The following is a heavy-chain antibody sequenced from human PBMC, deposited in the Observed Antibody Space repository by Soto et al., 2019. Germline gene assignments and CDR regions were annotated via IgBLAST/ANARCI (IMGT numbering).Heavy chain of an antibody. CDR3: AKPIAVAVYYGMDV. D-gene: IGHD6-19*01. Sequence: SETLSLTCTVSGGSISSYYWSWIRQPPGKGLEWIGSIYYSGSTYYNPSLKSRVTISVDTSKNQFSLKLSSVTAADTAVYYCAKPIAVAVYYGMDVWGQGTTVTVSS. CDR2: IYYSGST. V-gene: IGHV4-59*05. J-gene: IGHJ6*02. CDR1: GGSISSYY.